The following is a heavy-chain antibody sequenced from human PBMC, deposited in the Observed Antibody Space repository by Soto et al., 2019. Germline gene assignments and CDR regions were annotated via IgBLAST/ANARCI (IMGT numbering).Heavy chain of an antibody. D-gene: IGHD3-9*01. J-gene: IGHJ6*02. CDR2: ISPSSSTI. Sequence: PGGSLRLSCAASGFTFSSHSMNWVRQAPGKGLEWVSYISPSSSTIYYADSVKGRFTISRDNAKNSLYLQMNSLRAEDTAVYYCARAGGILTGYYAIACYGMDVWGQGTTVTVSS. CDR3: ARAGGILTGYYAIACYGMDV. CDR1: GFTFSSHS. V-gene: IGHV3-48*04.